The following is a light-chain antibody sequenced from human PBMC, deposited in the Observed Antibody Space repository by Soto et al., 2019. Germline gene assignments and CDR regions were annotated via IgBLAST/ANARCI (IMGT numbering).Light chain of an antibody. CDR2: GTS. CDR1: HTVTSTY. CDR3: QQYGDSLWT. J-gene: IGKJ1*01. Sequence: EIVLTQSPGTLSLSPGERATLSCRASHTVTSTYLAWYQQRRGQAPRLLIYGTSSRASGVPDRFSGSGSGTDFTLTISRLEPEDFAVYYCQQYGDSLWTFGQGTKVEIK. V-gene: IGKV3-20*01.